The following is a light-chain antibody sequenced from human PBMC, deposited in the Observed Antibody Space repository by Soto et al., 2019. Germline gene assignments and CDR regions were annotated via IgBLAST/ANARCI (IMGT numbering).Light chain of an antibody. V-gene: IGLV2-14*01. CDR1: SSDVGNYNY. J-gene: IGLJ1*01. CDR2: MVS. CDR3: NSPTPGSLYV. Sequence: QSVRTQPASVSGSPGQSITISCTGTSSDVGNYNYVSWYQQYPGRVPKLLIYMVSNRPSGVSNRFSGSKSGNTASLTISGLQAEDEADYFCNSPTPGSLYVFGTGTKVTVL.